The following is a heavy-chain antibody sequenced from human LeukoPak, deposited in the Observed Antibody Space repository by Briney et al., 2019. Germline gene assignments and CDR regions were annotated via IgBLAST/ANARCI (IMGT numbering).Heavy chain of an antibody. D-gene: IGHD3-9*01. CDR3: ARHQPLVLRYFDWFHNWFDP. CDR1: GFTFSDYY. J-gene: IGHJ5*02. Sequence: GGSLRLSCAASGFTFSDYYMSWIRQAPGKGLEWVSYISSSGSTIYYADSVKGRFTISRDNAKNSLYLQMNSLRAEDTAVYYCARHQPLVLRYFDWFHNWFDPWGQGTLVTVSS. V-gene: IGHV3-11*01. CDR2: ISSSGSTI.